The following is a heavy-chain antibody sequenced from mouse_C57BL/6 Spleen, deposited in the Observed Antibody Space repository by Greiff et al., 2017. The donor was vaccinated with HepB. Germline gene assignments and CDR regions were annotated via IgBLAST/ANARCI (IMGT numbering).Heavy chain of an antibody. V-gene: IGHV5-9-1*02. D-gene: IGHD2-2*01. CDR1: GFTFSSYA. CDR3: TREGVLWLRRYFDV. Sequence: EVQLVESGEGLVKPGGSLKLSCAASGFTFSSYAMSWVRQTPEKRLEWVAYISSGGDYIYYADTVKGLFTISRDNARNTLYLQMSSLKSEDTAMYYCTREGVLWLRRYFDVWGTGTTVTVSS. CDR2: ISSGGDYI. J-gene: IGHJ1*03.